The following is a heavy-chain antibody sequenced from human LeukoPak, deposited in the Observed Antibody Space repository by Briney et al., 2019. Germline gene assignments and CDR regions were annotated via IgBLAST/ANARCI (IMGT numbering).Heavy chain of an antibody. J-gene: IGHJ4*02. CDR2: IYTSGRT. D-gene: IGHD3/OR15-3a*01. CDR3: ARHARGTRPIKY. CDR1: GGSLSSGSYY. Sequence: PSETLSLTCTVSGGSLSSGSYYWSWIRQPAGKGLEWIGRIYTSGRTMYSPSLKSRVTISADTSKNQFSLKLSSVTATDTAVYYCARHARGTRPIKYWGQGTLVTVSS. V-gene: IGHV4-61*02.